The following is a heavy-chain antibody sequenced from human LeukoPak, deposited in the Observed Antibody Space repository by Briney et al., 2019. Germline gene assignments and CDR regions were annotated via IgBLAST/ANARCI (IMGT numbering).Heavy chain of an antibody. D-gene: IGHD3-22*01. Sequence: GGSLRLSCAASGFTFSSYAMNWVRQAPGKGLEWVSSITSSSSYIYYADSVKGRFTISRDNAKNSLYLQMNSLRAEDTAVYYCAXYYYDSNGYNIYYFDYWGQGTLVTVSS. J-gene: IGHJ4*02. CDR3: AXYYYDSNGYNIYYFDY. V-gene: IGHV3-21*01. CDR1: GFTFSSYA. CDR2: ITSSSSYI.